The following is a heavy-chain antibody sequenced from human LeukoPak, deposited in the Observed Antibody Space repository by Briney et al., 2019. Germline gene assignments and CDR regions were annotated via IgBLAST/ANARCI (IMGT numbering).Heavy chain of an antibody. CDR2: ISYDGSNK. D-gene: IGHD3-10*01. CDR1: GFTFSSYG. J-gene: IGHJ4*02. Sequence: GGSLRLSCAASGFTFSSYGMHWVRQAPGKGLEWVAVISYDGSNKYYADSVKGRFTISRDNSKNTLYLQMNSLRAEDTAVYYCAKDHANYYGSGSYYSISDYWGQGTLVTVSS. V-gene: IGHV3-30*18. CDR3: AKDHANYYGSGSYYSISDY.